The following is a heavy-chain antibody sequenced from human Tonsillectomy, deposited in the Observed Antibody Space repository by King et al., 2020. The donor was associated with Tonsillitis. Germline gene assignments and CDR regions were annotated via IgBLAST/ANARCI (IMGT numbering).Heavy chain of an antibody. V-gene: IGHV3-21*01. CDR1: GFTFSSYS. CDR3: ARSTHYGELETWYSDY. CDR2: ISSSSSYI. Sequence: EVQLVESGGGLVKPGGSLRVSCAASGFTFSSYSMNWVRQAPGKGLEWVSSISSSSSYISFADSVKGRFTISRDNAENSLYLQMNSLRAEDTAVYYCARSTHYGELETWYSDYWGQGTLVTVSS. D-gene: IGHD4-17*01. J-gene: IGHJ4*02.